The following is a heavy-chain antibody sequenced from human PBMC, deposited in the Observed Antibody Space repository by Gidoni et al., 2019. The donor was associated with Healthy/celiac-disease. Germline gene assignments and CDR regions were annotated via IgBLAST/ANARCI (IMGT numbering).Heavy chain of an antibody. CDR1: GFTFSSSG. D-gene: IGHD2-2*02. J-gene: IGHJ5*02. CDR2: IWYDGSNK. CDR3: ARDGIVPAAIRGSSLSWFDP. V-gene: IGHV3-33*01. Sequence: QVQLVESGGGVVQPGRSLRLSCAASGFTFSSSGMHWVRQAPGKGLEWVAVIWYDGSNKYYADSVKGRFTISRDNSKNTLYLQMNSLRAEDTAVYYCARDGIVPAAIRGSSLSWFDPWGQGTLVTVSS.